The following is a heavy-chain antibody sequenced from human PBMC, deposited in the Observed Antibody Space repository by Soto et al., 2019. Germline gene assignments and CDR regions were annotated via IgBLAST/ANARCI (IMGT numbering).Heavy chain of an antibody. D-gene: IGHD2-2*01. CDR3: ARDRVVVVPAAEVDYYYGMDV. V-gene: IGHV1-18*01. CDR1: GYTFTSYG. Sequence: ASVKVSCKASGYTFTSYGISWVRQAPGQGLEWMGWISAYNGNTNYAQKLQGRVTMTTDTSTSTAYMELRSLRSDDTAVYYCARDRVVVVPAAEVDYYYGMDVWGQGTTVTVSS. CDR2: ISAYNGNT. J-gene: IGHJ6*02.